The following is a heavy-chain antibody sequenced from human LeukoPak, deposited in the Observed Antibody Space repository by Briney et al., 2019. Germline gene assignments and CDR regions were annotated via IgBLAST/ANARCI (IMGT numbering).Heavy chain of an antibody. J-gene: IGHJ4*02. CDR2: ISSSSSTI. CDR1: GFTFSSYS. V-gene: IGHV3-48*04. CDR3: ARGGALIKYYFDY. Sequence: GGSLRLSCAASGFTFSSYSMNWVRQAPGKGLEWVSYISSSSSTIYYADSVKGRFTISRDNAKNSLYLQMNSLRAEDTAVYYCARGGALIKYYFDYWGQGTLVTVSS. D-gene: IGHD2/OR15-2a*01.